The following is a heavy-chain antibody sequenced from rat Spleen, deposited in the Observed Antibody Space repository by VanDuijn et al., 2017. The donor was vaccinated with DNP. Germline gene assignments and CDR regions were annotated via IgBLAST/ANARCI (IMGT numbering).Heavy chain of an antibody. V-gene: IGHV2-27*01. CDR3: TREVAPFAY. Sequence: QVQLKESGPGLVQPSETLSLTCTVSGFSLTSYHVHWVRQPPGKGLEWMGRIQSGGSPDYKSALKSRLSISRDTSKSQVFLKMNSLQTEDTAIYFCTREVAPFAYWGQGTLVTVSS. CDR1: GFSLTSYH. CDR2: IQSGGSP. J-gene: IGHJ3*01.